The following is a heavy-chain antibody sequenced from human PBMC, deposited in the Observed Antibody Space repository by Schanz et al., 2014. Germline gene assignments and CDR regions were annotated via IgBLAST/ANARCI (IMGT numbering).Heavy chain of an antibody. V-gene: IGHV3-23*04. CDR2: LSAGADRI. J-gene: IGHJ4*02. D-gene: IGHD6-13*01. CDR1: GFTFNNYA. CDR3: AKDTRMTPAGTGVFFDY. Sequence: EVQLVEYGGGLVQPGGSLRLSCAASGFTFNNYAMGWVRQAPGKGLEWVSALSAGADRIYYANSVKGRFTVTRDNSKNTLYLQMNSLTAEETAVYFCAKDTRMTPAGTGVFFDYWGQGTLVTVSS.